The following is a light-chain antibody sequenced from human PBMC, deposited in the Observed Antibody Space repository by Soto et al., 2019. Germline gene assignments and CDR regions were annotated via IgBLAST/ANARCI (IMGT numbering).Light chain of an antibody. V-gene: IGLV1-47*01. CDR1: SSNIGSDF. CDR2: HNY. CDR3: SAWDDSLSAYV. Sequence: QSVLTQPPSASGTPGQRVTISCSGSSSNIGSDFVYWYQQLPGTAPKLLIYHNYQRPSGVPDRFSGSKSGTSGSLAISDLRSADEADYYCSAWDDSLSAYVFGAGTKLTVL. J-gene: IGLJ1*01.